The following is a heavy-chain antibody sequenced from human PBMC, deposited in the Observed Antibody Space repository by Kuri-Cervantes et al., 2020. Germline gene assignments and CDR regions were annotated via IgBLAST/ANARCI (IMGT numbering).Heavy chain of an antibody. Sequence: GGSLRLSCAASGFNVNKKYMSWVRQAPGKGLEWVSLIYNDDSTFYADSVKGRFTISRDNSKNTAYLQLNSLRIEDTSVYYCAKDRPAPGGYWGQGTLVTVSS. CDR1: GFNVNKKY. J-gene: IGHJ4*02. CDR2: IYNDDST. V-gene: IGHV3-53*05. CDR3: AKDRPAPGGY. D-gene: IGHD1-26*01.